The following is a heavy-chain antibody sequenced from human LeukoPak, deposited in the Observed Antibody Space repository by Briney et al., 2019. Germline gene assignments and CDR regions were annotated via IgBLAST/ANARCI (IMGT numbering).Heavy chain of an antibody. Sequence: TSQTLSLTCTVSGGYISGYYWSWVRQSTGKGLEWIARIYPSGATNYNPSLKSRVTLSVDTSKSQFSLNLRSVTAADTAVYYCARDLSSSWYLGTAFDNWGQGTMVTVSS. D-gene: IGHD6-13*01. J-gene: IGHJ3*02. CDR2: IYPSGAT. V-gene: IGHV4-4*07. CDR1: GGYISGYY. CDR3: ARDLSSSWYLGTAFDN.